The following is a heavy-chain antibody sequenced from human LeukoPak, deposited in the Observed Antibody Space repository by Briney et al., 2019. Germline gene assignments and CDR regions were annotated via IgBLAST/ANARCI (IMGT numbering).Heavy chain of an antibody. CDR3: ARGMGSGYYPLQI. Sequence: PGGSLRLSCAASGFTFSSYSMNWVRQAPGKGLEWVSYISSSSSTIYYADSVKGRFTISRDNAKNSLYLQMNSLRAEDTAVYYCARGMGSGYYPLQIWGQGTLVTVSS. CDR2: ISSSSSTI. D-gene: IGHD3-22*01. J-gene: IGHJ4*02. CDR1: GFTFSSYS. V-gene: IGHV3-48*01.